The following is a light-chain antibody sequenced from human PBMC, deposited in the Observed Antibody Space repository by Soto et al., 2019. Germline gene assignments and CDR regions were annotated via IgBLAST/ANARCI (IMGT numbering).Light chain of an antibody. J-gene: IGKJ1*01. CDR1: QSVNLN. Sequence: EIMMTQSPGTLSVSPGEGATLSCTASQSVNLNLAWYQQKPGQPPRLLLYGASTRATGIPVRFRGSGSGTDFTLTISRLEPEDFAMYYCHQYGRSPRGTFGQGTKVEIK. CDR3: HQYGRSPRGT. CDR2: GAS. V-gene: IGKV3-20*01.